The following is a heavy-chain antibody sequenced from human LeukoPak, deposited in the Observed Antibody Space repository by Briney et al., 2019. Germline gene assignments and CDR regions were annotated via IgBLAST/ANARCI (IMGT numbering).Heavy chain of an antibody. CDR2: IYTSGST. CDR1: GGSFSGYY. D-gene: IGHD3-10*01. Sequence: SSETLSLTCAVYGGSFSGYYWSWIRQPAGKGLEWIGRIYTSGSTNYNPSLKSRITMSVDTSKNQFSLKLSSVTAADTAVYYCARDYSYYYGSGSFDYYYYYMDVWGKGTTVTVSS. V-gene: IGHV4-4*07. CDR3: ARDYSYYYGSGSFDYYYYYMDV. J-gene: IGHJ6*03.